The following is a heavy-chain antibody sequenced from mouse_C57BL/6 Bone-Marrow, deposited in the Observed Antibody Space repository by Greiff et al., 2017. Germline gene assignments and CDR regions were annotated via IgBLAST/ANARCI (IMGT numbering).Heavy chain of an antibody. CDR1: GYTFTSYG. J-gene: IGHJ3*01. CDR3: ARGIYYDFTWFAY. V-gene: IGHV1-81*01. D-gene: IGHD2-4*01. CDR2: IYPRSGNT. Sequence: VQGVESGAELARPGASVKLSCKASGYTFTSYGISWVKQRTGQGLEWIGEIYPRSGNTYYNEKFKGKATLTADKSSSTAYMELRSLTSEDSAVYFCARGIYYDFTWFAYWGQGTLVTVSA.